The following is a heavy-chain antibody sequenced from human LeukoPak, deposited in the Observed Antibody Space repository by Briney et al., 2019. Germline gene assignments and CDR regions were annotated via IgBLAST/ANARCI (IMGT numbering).Heavy chain of an antibody. V-gene: IGHV1-24*01. CDR2: FDPEGGET. CDR1: GYTLTELS. D-gene: IGHD3-22*01. J-gene: IGHJ4*02. CDR3: ATSYYYDSSGYVDY. Sequence: ASVKVSCKVSGYTLTELSMHWVRQAPGKGLEWMGGFDPEGGETIYAQKFQGRVTMTEDTSTDTAYMELSSLRSEDTAVYYCATSYYYDSSGYVDYWAQGTLVTVSS.